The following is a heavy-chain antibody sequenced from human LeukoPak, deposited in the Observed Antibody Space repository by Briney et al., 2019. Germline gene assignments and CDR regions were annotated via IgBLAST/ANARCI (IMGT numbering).Heavy chain of an antibody. V-gene: IGHV3-33*01. Sequence: GRSLRLSCAASGFTLSSSGMHWVRQAPGKGLEWVAVIWGDENHKYYGDSVRGRFTISRDKAKNTLYLQMDSLRVEDTAVYYCARDVGSAPSDYWGQGTLVTVSS. D-gene: IGHD6-25*01. CDR2: IWGDENHK. CDR1: GFTLSSSG. J-gene: IGHJ4*02. CDR3: ARDVGSAPSDY.